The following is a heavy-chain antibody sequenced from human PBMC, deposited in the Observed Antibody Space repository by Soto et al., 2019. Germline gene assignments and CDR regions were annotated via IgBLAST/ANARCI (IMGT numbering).Heavy chain of an antibody. D-gene: IGHD3-22*01. J-gene: IGHJ4*02. CDR3: AKLPNYYDSSGYPDY. Sequence: EVQLLESGGGLVQPGGSLRLSCAASGLTFSSYAMSWVRQAQGKGLEWVSAISGSGGSTYYADSVKGRFTISRDNSKNTLYLQMNSLRAEDTAVYYCAKLPNYYDSSGYPDYWGQGTLVTVSS. CDR2: ISGSGGST. V-gene: IGHV3-23*01. CDR1: GLTFSSYA.